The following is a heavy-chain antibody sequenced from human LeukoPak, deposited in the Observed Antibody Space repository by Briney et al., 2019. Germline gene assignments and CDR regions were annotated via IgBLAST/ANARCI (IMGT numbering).Heavy chain of an antibody. V-gene: IGHV4-59*12. J-gene: IGHJ3*02. D-gene: IGHD3-10*01. CDR1: GGSISSYY. CDR2: IYYSGST. CDR3: AREGRLNAFDI. Sequence: PSESLSLTCTVSGGSISSYYWSWIRQPPGKGLEGIGYIYYSGSTNYNPSLKSRVTISVDTSKNQFSLKLSSVTAADTAVYYCAREGRLNAFDIWGQGTMVTVSS.